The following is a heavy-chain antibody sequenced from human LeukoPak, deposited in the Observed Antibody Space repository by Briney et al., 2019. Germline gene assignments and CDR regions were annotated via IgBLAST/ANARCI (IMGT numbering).Heavy chain of an antibody. CDR1: GGSISSSSYY. CDR2: IYYSGST. V-gene: IGHV4-39*07. CDR3: ARDPDSSGYH. J-gene: IGHJ5*02. Sequence: SETLSLTCTVSGGSISSSSYYWGWIRQPPGKGLEWIGSIYYSGSTYYNPSLKSRVTISVGTSKNQFSLKLSSVTAADTAVYYCARDPDSSGYHWGQGTLVTVSS. D-gene: IGHD3-22*01.